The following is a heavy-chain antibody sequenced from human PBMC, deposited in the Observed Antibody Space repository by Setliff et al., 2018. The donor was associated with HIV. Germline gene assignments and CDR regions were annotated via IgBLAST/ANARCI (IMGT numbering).Heavy chain of an antibody. J-gene: IGHJ4*02. CDR2: ITGSGDTI. Sequence: LRLSCAASGFTFSNYEMSWVRQAPGKGPEWVSYITGSGDTIYYADSVKGRFTMSRDNAKDSVYLQMNTLRVEDTAVYYCAREATPRHSSGWVYFDYWGQGMMVTVSS. CDR3: AREATPRHSSGWVYFDY. V-gene: IGHV3-48*03. D-gene: IGHD6-19*01. CDR1: GFTFSNYE.